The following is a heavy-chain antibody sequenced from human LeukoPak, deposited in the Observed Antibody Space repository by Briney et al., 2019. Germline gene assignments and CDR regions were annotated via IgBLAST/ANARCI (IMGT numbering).Heavy chain of an antibody. V-gene: IGHV3-11*04. D-gene: IGHD5-24*01. J-gene: IGHJ4*02. CDR2: ISSSGSTI. Sequence: PGGSLRLSCAASGFTFSDYYMSWIRQAPGKGLEWVSYISSSGSTIYYADSVKGRFTISRDNAKNSLYLQMNRLRAEDTAVYHCATMAQYSFDYWGQGTLVTVSS. CDR3: ATMAQYSFDY. CDR1: GFTFSDYY.